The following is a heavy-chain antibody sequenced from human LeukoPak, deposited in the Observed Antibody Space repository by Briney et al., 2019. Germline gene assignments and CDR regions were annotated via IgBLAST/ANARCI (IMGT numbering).Heavy chain of an antibody. V-gene: IGHV1-69*13. D-gene: IGHD3-9*01. CDR1: GGTFSSYA. J-gene: IGHJ6*02. CDR3: ARDDLDDILTGYSYGMDV. Sequence: SVKVSCKASGGTFSSYAISWVRQAPGQGLEWMGGIIPIFGTANYAQKFQGRVTITADESTSTAYMELSRLRSEDTAVYYCARDDLDDILTGYSYGMDVWGQGTTVTVSS. CDR2: IIPIFGTA.